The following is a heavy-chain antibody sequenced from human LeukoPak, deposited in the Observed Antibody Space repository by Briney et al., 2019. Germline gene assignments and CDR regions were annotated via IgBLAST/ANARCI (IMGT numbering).Heavy chain of an antibody. J-gene: IGHJ4*01. D-gene: IGHD6-6*01. CDR2: ISSSSSYI. V-gene: IGHV3-21*01. Sequence: PGGSLRLSCAASGFTFSSYSMNWVRQAPGKGLEWVSSISSSSSYIYYADSVKGRFTISRDNAKNILYLQINSLRSEDTAVYYCARYSSSSGGASYYLDYWGHGTLVTVSS. CDR3: ARYSSSSGGASYYLDY. CDR1: GFTFSSYS.